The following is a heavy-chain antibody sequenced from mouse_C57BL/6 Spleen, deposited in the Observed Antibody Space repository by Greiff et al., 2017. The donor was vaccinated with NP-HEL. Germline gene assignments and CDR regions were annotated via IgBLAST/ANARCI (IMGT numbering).Heavy chain of an antibody. CDR1: GYTFTSYW. V-gene: IGHV1-61*01. J-gene: IGHJ2*01. D-gene: IGHD2-12*01. CDR3: ARKSRLYFDY. Sequence: QVQLQQPWAELVRPGSSVKLSCKASGYTFTSYWMDWVKQRPGQGLEWIGNIYPSDSETHYNQKFKDKATLTVDKSSSTAYMQLSSLTSEDSAVYYCARKSRLYFDYWGQGTTLTVSS. CDR2: IYPSDSET.